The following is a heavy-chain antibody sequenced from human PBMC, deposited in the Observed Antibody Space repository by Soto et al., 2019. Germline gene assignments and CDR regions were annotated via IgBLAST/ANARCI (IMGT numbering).Heavy chain of an antibody. CDR2: ISGSGFKK. CDR1: GFIFENFG. CDR3: AKRASNYDYVWGSYRPPPPEIDY. V-gene: IGHV3-23*01. D-gene: IGHD3-16*02. Sequence: PGGSLRLSCAASGFIFENFGMSWVRQAPGKGLEWISSISGSGFKKYYADSAKGRFTISRDNSKSTVYLELNNLSAEDTAVYYCAKRASNYDYVWGSYRPPPPEIDYWGQGTLVTVSS. J-gene: IGHJ4*02.